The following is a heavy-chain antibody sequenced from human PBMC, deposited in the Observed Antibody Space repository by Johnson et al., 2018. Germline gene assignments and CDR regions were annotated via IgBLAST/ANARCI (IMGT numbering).Heavy chain of an antibody. CDR2: ISAASSTI. J-gene: IGHJ3*01. CDR3: ARNRATYNNYKAPDS. Sequence: VQLVQSGGGLVQPGGSPILPCVASEFTFSTYTMNWVRQAPASGLEWVSSISAASSTIHYADSVECRFTTSRDNAKSSLYLQMNSLRDEDTAVYYCARNRATYNNYKAPDSWGQGTMVTVAS. CDR1: EFTFSTYT. V-gene: IGHV3-48*02. D-gene: IGHD3-10*01.